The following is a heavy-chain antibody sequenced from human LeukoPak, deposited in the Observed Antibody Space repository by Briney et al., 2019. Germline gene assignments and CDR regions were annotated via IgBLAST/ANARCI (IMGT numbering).Heavy chain of an antibody. Sequence: GGSLRLSCAASGFTLSSYWIHRVRQVPGKGLVWVSRISSDGTTANYADSVKGRFTISRDNAKNRLHLQMNTLRVEDTAVYYCVSFYETYWGRGTLVTVSS. J-gene: IGHJ4*02. CDR1: GFTLSSYW. D-gene: IGHD2/OR15-2a*01. CDR2: ISSDGTTA. V-gene: IGHV3-74*01. CDR3: VSFYETY.